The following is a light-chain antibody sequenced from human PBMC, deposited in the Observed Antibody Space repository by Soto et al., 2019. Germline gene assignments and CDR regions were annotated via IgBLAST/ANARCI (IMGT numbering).Light chain of an antibody. CDR2: DAS. Sequence: DIQMTQSPSTLSASVGDRVTITCRASQSISSWLAWYQQKPGNAPTLLIYDASSLESGVPSRFSGSGSGTEFTLTISSLQPDDFATYYCQQYNSYTYTFGQGTKLEIK. V-gene: IGKV1-5*01. J-gene: IGKJ2*01. CDR1: QSISSW. CDR3: QQYNSYTYT.